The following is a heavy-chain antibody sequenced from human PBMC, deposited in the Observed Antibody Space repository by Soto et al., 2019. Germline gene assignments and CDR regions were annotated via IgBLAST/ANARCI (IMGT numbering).Heavy chain of an antibody. CDR3: AREVTMVRAFDY. J-gene: IGHJ4*02. CDR2: IYYNGIT. Sequence: PSETLSRTCTVSGDSISSGNFYWSWIRHSPGRVLEWIGSIYYNGITYYNPSLKSRVAMSVDTSKIQFSLRLSSVTAADTAVYYCAREVTMVRAFDYWGQGTLVTVSS. D-gene: IGHD3-10*01. CDR1: GDSISSGNFY. V-gene: IGHV4-30-4*01.